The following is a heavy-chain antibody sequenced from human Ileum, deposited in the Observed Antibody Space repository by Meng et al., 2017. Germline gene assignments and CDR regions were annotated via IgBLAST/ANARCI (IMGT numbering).Heavy chain of an antibody. Sequence: QITLKESGPTLFEPTETLTLTCTFSGFSLNTVGVGVGWIRQPPGKALEWLALIYWDDEYRYSPSLRSRLTITKDTSRNQVVLRMPNVAPVDAGTYYCVHRLVAAQHWFDPWGQGTLVTVSS. CDR2: IYWDDEY. CDR3: VHRLVAAQHWFDP. D-gene: IGHD6-6*01. J-gene: IGHJ5*02. CDR1: GFSLNTVGVG. V-gene: IGHV2-5*02.